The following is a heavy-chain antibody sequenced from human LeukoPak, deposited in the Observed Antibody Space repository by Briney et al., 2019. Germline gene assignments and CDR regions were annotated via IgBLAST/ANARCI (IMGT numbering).Heavy chain of an antibody. D-gene: IGHD3-3*01. CDR2: ISGDGGST. J-gene: IGHJ4*02. V-gene: IGHV3-23*01. Sequence: GGSLRLSCAASGFTFSSYAMSWVRQAPGKGLEWVSGISGDGGSTYYADSVKGRFTISRDNSKNTLYLQMNSLRAEDTAVYYCAKGLDDFWSGSHYWGQGTLVTVSS. CDR1: GFTFSSYA. CDR3: AKGLDDFWSGSHY.